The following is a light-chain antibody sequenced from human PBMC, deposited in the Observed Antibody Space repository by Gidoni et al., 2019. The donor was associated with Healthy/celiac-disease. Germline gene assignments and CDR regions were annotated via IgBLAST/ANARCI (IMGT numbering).Light chain of an antibody. CDR1: SSDGGGYNY. Sequence: QSALTQPASVSGSPGQSITIPCTGTSSDGGGYNYVPWYQQHPGKAPKLMIYEVSNRPSGVSNRFSGSKSGNTASLTISGLQAEDEADYYCSSYTSISALEVFGGGTKLTVL. CDR3: SSYTSISALEV. J-gene: IGLJ2*01. V-gene: IGLV2-14*01. CDR2: EVS.